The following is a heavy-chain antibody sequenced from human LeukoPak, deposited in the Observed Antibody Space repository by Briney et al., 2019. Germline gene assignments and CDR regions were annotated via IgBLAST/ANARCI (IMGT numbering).Heavy chain of an antibody. CDR1: GFTFDDYA. Sequence: GRSLRLSCAASGFTFDDYAMHWVRQAPGKGLEWVSGISWNSGSIGYADSVKGRFTISRDNAKNSLYLQMNSLRAEDTAVYYCARDSEYYYDSSGDFDYWGQGTLVTVSS. V-gene: IGHV3-9*01. CDR3: ARDSEYYYDSSGDFDY. D-gene: IGHD3-22*01. CDR2: ISWNSGSI. J-gene: IGHJ4*02.